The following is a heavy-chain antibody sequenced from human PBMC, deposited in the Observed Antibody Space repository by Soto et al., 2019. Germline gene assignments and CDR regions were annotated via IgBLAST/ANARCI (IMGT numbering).Heavy chain of an antibody. CDR2: IYNGGPT. J-gene: IGHJ4*02. D-gene: IGHD7-27*01. V-gene: IGHV4-30-4*01. CDR1: GGSISNVDYY. CDR3: ARGPSGDKVDY. Sequence: QVQLQESGPGLVKPSQTLSLTCTVSGGSISNVDYYWSWIRQSPDKGLEWFGHIYNGGPTWYNPSLTSRITISVHTSQTQFSLKLTSVTAADTAVYYCARGPSGDKVDYWSQGTLVTVSS.